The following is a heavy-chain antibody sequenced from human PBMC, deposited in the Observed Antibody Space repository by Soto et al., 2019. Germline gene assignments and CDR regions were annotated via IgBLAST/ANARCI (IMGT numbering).Heavy chain of an antibody. CDR1: VVTFSRYS. CDR3: AREDRDRETGLVPAAIDGMDV. CDR2: IIPVFGIA. Sequence: QVHLVQSGAEVKKPGSSVKVSCKASVVTFSRYSFTWVRQPPGHGLAWMGRIIPVFGIASYAQKFQGRVTITADKPTSTAYMEQSSLRSEDTAVYYCAREDRDRETGLVPAAIDGMDVWGQGTTVTLSS. J-gene: IGHJ6*02. V-gene: IGHV1-69*08. D-gene: IGHD2-2*01.